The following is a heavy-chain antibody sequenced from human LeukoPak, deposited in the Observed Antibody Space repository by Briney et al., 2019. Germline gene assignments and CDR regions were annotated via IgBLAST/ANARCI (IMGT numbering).Heavy chain of an antibody. J-gene: IGHJ3*02. CDR2: ISGSGGST. V-gene: IGHV3-23*01. Sequence: GGSLRLPCATSGFTFSSYAMGWVRQAPGKGLEWVSSISGSGGSTYYADSVKGRFTISRDNSKNTLYLQMNSLRAEDTAVYYCAKDKYSGSPVGAFDIWGQGTMVTVSS. D-gene: IGHD1-26*01. CDR1: GFTFSSYA. CDR3: AKDKYSGSPVGAFDI.